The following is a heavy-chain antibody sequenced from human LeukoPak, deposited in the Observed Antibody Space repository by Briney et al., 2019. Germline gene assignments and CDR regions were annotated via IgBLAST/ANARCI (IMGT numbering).Heavy chain of an antibody. J-gene: IGHJ4*02. CDR2: IYYSGST. CDR3: ARLKGLLWFGEFPTFFDY. V-gene: IGHV4-59*08. Sequence: KPSETLSLTCTVSGGSISSYYWSWIRQPPGKGLEWIGYIYYSGSTNYNPSLKSRVTISVDTSKNQFSLKLSSVTAADTGVYYCARLKGLLWFGEFPTFFDYWGQGTLVTVSS. CDR1: GGSISSYY. D-gene: IGHD3-10*01.